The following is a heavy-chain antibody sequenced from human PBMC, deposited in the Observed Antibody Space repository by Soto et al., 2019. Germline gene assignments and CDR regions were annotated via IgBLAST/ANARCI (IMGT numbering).Heavy chain of an antibody. V-gene: IGHV4-59*08. Sequence: SETLSLTCTVSGGSISTYYWSWIRQPPGKGLEWIGYIYYTGSTNYNPSLKSRVTISVDTSKNQFSLKLSSVTAADTAVYYCARRKGSIAAAKEIVWGQGTLVTVSS. CDR2: IYYTGST. D-gene: IGHD6-13*01. J-gene: IGHJ4*02. CDR3: ARRKGSIAAAKEIV. CDR1: GGSISTYY.